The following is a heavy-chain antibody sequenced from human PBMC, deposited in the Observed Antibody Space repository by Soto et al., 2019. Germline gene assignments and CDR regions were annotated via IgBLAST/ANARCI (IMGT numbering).Heavy chain of an antibody. Sequence: QITLKESGPTLVKPTQTLTLTCTFSGFSLSTYGVGVNWIRQTPGEALEWLALIYWDDDKRYSSSLKDRLTIMKDSSKNQVVLIMTNTDHADTGTYFCAHSRRLGGSYYDKGLDVWGQGTAVTVSS. D-gene: IGHD3-22*01. V-gene: IGHV2-5*02. CDR3: AHSRRLGGSYYDKGLDV. CDR2: IYWDDDK. CDR1: GFSLSTYGVG. J-gene: IGHJ6*02.